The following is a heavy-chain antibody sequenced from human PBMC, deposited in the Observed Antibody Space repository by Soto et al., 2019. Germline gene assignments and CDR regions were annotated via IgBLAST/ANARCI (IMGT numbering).Heavy chain of an antibody. CDR1: GYTFTSYY. CDR3: ARDRVDCSGGNCWRSVEDT. J-gene: IGHJ5*01. V-gene: IGHV1-46*01. D-gene: IGHD2-15*01. Sequence: ASVKLSCKASGYTFTSYYMHWVRQAPGQGLEWMGIINPSRGGTSYAQKFQGRLTITRDTSTSTVYMELSSLRSDDTAVYYCARDRVDCSGGNCWRSVEDTWG. CDR2: INPSRGGT.